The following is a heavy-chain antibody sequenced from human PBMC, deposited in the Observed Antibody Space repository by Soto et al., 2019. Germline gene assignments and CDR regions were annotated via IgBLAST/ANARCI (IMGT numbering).Heavy chain of an antibody. Sequence: GASVKVSCKASGYTFTSYYMHWVRQAPGQGLEWMGIINPSGGSTSYAQKFQGRVTMTRDTSTSTVYMELSSLRSEDTAVYYCAIPNPLLSGDYSRPTSVSWYFDFWGRGTLGTVSS. V-gene: IGHV1-46*01. CDR3: AIPNPLLSGDYSRPTSVSWYFDF. D-gene: IGHD4-17*01. J-gene: IGHJ2*01. CDR1: GYTFTSYY. CDR2: INPSGGST.